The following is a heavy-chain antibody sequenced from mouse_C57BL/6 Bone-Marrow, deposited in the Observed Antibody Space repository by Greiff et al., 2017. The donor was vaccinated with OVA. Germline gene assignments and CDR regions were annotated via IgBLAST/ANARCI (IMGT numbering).Heavy chain of an antibody. D-gene: IGHD1-1*01. CDR2: ISYDGSN. Sequence: EVQLVESGPGLVKPSQSLSLTCSVTGYSITSGYYWNWIRQFPGNKLEWMGYISYDGSNNYNPSLKNRISITRDTSKNQFFLKLNSVTTEDTATYYCAAVVDAMDYWGQGTSVTVSS. CDR3: AAVVDAMDY. V-gene: IGHV3-6*01. J-gene: IGHJ4*01. CDR1: GYSITSGYY.